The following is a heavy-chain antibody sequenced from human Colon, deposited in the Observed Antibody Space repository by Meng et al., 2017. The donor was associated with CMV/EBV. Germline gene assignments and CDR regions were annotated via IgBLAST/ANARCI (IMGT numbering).Heavy chain of an antibody. CDR3: AKDFHSSGWFGGTLDY. CDR2: IGGNGFNT. D-gene: IGHD6-19*01. V-gene: IGHV3-23*01. J-gene: IGHJ4*02. Sequence: WVRQVPGEGLEWVSGIGGNGFNTYYADSVKGRFTISRDTSKNTLYLEMNSLRVEDTAVYYCAKDFHSSGWFGGTLDYWGQGTLVTVSS.